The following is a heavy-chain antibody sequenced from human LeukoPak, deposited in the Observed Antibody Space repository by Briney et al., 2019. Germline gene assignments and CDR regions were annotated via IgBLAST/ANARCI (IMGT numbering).Heavy chain of an antibody. J-gene: IGHJ4*02. Sequence: GGSLRLSCAASGFTFSSYGMHWVRQAPGKGLEWVAVIWYDGSNKYYADSVKGRFTISRDNSKNTLYLQMNSLRAEDTAVYHCARDHLLLRGFDYWGQGTLVTVSS. CDR3: ARDHLLLRGFDY. CDR2: IWYDGSNK. CDR1: GFTFSSYG. D-gene: IGHD2-15*01. V-gene: IGHV3-33*01.